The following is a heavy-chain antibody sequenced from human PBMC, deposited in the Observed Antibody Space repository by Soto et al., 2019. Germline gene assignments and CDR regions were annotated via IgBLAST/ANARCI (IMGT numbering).Heavy chain of an antibody. CDR3: ARTVTDVYFDY. Sequence: KPSETLSLTCAASGGSISSGGYSWSWIRQPPGKGLEWIGYIYHSGSTYYNPSLKSRVTISVDRSKNQFSLKLSSVTAADTAVYYCARTVTDVYFDYWGQGTLVTVSS. J-gene: IGHJ4*02. D-gene: IGHD4-17*01. V-gene: IGHV4-30-2*01. CDR1: GGSISSGGYS. CDR2: IYHSGST.